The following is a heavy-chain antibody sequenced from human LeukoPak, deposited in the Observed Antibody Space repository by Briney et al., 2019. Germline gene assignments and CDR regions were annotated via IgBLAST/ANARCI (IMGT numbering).Heavy chain of an antibody. CDR3: AKPTQKDYYYYYMDV. J-gene: IGHJ6*03. V-gene: IGHV3-23*01. CDR2: ITGSGGTT. Sequence: GGSLRLSCAASGSTFSSYAMSWVRQAPGKGLEWVSGITGSGGTTYYADSVKGRFTISRDNSKNTFYLQMNSLRAEDTAVYYCAKPTQKDYYYYYMDVWGKGTTVTVSS. CDR1: GSTFSSYA.